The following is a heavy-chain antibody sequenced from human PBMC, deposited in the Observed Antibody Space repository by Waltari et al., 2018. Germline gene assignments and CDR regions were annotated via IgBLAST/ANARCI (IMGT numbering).Heavy chain of an antibody. Sequence: QVQLQESGPGLVKPSETLSLTCAVSGYSISSGYYWGWLRQPPGKGLEVIGSIYHSGSTYYNPSLKSRVTISVDTAKNQFSLKLSSVTAADTAVYYCARHGVNTIFGVVHLFDYWGQGTLVTVSS. CDR1: GYSISSGYY. D-gene: IGHD3-3*01. CDR3: ARHGVNTIFGVVHLFDY. V-gene: IGHV4-38-2*01. CDR2: IYHSGST. J-gene: IGHJ4*02.